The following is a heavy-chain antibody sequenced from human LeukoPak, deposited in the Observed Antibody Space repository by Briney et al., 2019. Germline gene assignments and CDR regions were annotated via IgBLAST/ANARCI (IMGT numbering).Heavy chain of an antibody. J-gene: IGHJ4*02. CDR3: AGANQFDF. Sequence: PRGSLRLSCAASGFTFSTYWMSWVRQAPGKGLQWVASIKPDGSVTHYVDSVKGRFTASRDNAKTSLYLQMNSLRAEDTAVYYCAGANQFDFWGQGTLVAVSS. V-gene: IGHV3-7*02. D-gene: IGHD1-14*01. CDR1: GFTFSTYW. CDR2: IKPDGSVT.